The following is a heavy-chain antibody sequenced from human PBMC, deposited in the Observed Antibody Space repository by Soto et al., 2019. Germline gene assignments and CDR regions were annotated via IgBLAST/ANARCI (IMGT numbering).Heavy chain of an antibody. Sequence: ETLSLTCAVYGGSFSGYSWTWIRQPPGTGLEWIGEINHSGSTNYNPSLKSRVTISVDTSKNQFSLKLTSVTAADTAVYYCARDNITGLFDYWGQGSLVIVSS. CDR3: ARDNITGLFDY. CDR2: INHSGST. J-gene: IGHJ4*02. CDR1: GGSFSGYS. D-gene: IGHD2-8*02. V-gene: IGHV4-34*01.